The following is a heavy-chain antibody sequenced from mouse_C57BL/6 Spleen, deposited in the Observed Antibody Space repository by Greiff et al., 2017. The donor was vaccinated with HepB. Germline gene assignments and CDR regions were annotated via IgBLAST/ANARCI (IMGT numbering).Heavy chain of an antibody. V-gene: IGHV5-17*01. J-gene: IGHJ2*01. D-gene: IGHD2-3*01. CDR1: GFTFSDYG. Sequence: VQLKESGGGLVKPGGSLKLSCAASGFTFSDYGMHWVRQAPEKGLEWVAYISSGSSTIYYADTVKGRFTISRDNAKNTLFLQMTSLRSEDTAMYYCARGLLNFDYWGQGTTLTVSS. CDR2: ISSGSSTI. CDR3: ARGLLNFDY.